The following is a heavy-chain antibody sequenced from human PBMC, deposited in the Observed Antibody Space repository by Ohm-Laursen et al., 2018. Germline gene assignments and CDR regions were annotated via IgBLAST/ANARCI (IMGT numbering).Heavy chain of an antibody. V-gene: IGHV4-59*11. CDR3: ARGARMDV. J-gene: IGHJ6*02. Sequence: GTLSLTCTVSGGSISSHYWNWIRQPPGKGLQWIGYIYYSGSTNYNPSLKSRATISVDTSKNQFSLNLSSMTAADTAIYYCARGARMDVWGQGTTVTVSS. CDR1: GGSISSHY. D-gene: IGHD5-12*01. CDR2: IYYSGST.